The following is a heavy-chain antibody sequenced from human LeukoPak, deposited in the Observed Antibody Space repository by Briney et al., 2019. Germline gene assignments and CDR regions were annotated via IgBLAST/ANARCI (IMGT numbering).Heavy chain of an antibody. Sequence: SGPTLVNPTETLTLTCTVSGFSLSNARMGVSWIRQPPGKALEWLAHIFSNDDTSYRTSLKSRLTISKDTSKSQVVLTMTHMDPVDTATYYCARMSGYYDTSGYYYVFDYWGQGTLVTVSS. CDR3: ARMSGYYDTSGYYYVFDY. J-gene: IGHJ4*02. V-gene: IGHV2-26*01. D-gene: IGHD3-22*01. CDR1: GFSLSNARMG. CDR2: IFSNDDT.